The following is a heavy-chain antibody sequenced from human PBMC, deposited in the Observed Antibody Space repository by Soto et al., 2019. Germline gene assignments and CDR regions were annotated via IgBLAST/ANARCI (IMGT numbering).Heavy chain of an antibody. D-gene: IGHD2-2*01. V-gene: IGHV3-30-3*01. J-gene: IGHJ6*02. CDR2: ISYDGSDK. CDR3: ARDTGPNWYQYYHLGMGV. Sequence: QVHLVESGGGVVQPGRSLRLSCAASGFTFSNYAMHWVRQAPGKGLEWVAVISYDGSDKYNANSVKGRFTISRDNSKNHLYLQMKRLRAEEPAVDYCARDTGPNWYQYYHLGMGVWGPGATGPVSS. CDR1: GFTFSNYA.